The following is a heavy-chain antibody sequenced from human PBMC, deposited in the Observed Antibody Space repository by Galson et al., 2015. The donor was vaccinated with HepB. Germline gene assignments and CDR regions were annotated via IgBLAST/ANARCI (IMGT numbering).Heavy chain of an antibody. CDR3: ARKRTPYCSSTSCYGEYYYYYYMDV. V-gene: IGHV1-69*13. J-gene: IGHJ6*03. Sequence: SVKVSCKASGGTFSSYAISWVRQAPGQGLEWMGGIIPIFGTANYAQKFQGRVTITADESTSTAYMELSSLRSEDTAVYYCARKRTPYCSSTSCYGEYYYYYYMDVWGKGTTVTVSS. CDR2: IIPIFGTA. D-gene: IGHD2-2*01. CDR1: GGTFSSYA.